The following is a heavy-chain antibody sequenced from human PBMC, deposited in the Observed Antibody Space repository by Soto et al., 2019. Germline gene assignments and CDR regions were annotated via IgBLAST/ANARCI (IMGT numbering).Heavy chain of an antibody. V-gene: IGHV1-18*01. D-gene: IGHD3-22*01. Sequence: QVQLVQSGAEVKKPGASVKVSCKASGYTFTSYGISWVRQAPGQGLEWMGWISAYNGNTNYAQKLQGRVTMTTDTSTSTAYMERRSLRSDDTAVYYCASFRFYDSSGYYFEEDYWGQGTLVTVSS. CDR1: GYTFTSYG. CDR3: ASFRFYDSSGYYFEEDY. CDR2: ISAYNGNT. J-gene: IGHJ4*02.